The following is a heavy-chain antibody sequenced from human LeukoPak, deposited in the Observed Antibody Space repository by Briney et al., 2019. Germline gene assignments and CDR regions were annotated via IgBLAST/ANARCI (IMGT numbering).Heavy chain of an antibody. J-gene: IGHJ6*03. V-gene: IGHV4-38-2*01. Sequence: KSSETLSLTCAVSGYSISSGYYWGWIRQPPGKGLEWIGSIYHSGSTYYNPSLKSRVTISVDTSKNQFSLKLSSVTAADTAVYYCARLSSDGSYYYYYYMDVWGKGTTVTVPS. CDR1: GYSISSGYY. D-gene: IGHD6-25*01. CDR3: ARLSSDGSYYYYYYMDV. CDR2: IYHSGST.